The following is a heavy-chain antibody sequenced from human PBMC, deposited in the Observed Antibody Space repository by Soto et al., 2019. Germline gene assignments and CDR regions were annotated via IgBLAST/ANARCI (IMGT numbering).Heavy chain of an antibody. CDR3: ARDFQLVRFDP. J-gene: IGHJ5*02. V-gene: IGHV3-33*01. CDR2: IWYDGRNK. CDR1: GFTFSSYG. Sequence: PGGSLRLSCAASGFTFSSYGFHWVRQAPGKGLKWGGVIWYDGRNKYYAETVKGQFTISRDDSKNSLYLQMNSLIVEDTAVYYCARDFQLVRFDPWGQGTLVTVSS. D-gene: IGHD6-13*01.